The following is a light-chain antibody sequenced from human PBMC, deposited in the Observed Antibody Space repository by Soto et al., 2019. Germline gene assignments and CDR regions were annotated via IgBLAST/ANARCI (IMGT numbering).Light chain of an antibody. CDR2: DAS. Sequence: EIVLTQSPVTLSLSPGERATLSCRASQSVTTFLAWYQQKPGQAPRLLIYDASKRATGIPARFSGSGSGTDFTLTISSLEPEHFAVYYCQQRTNWTLTFGGGTKVEIK. CDR1: QSVTTF. CDR3: QQRTNWTLT. J-gene: IGKJ4*01. V-gene: IGKV3-11*01.